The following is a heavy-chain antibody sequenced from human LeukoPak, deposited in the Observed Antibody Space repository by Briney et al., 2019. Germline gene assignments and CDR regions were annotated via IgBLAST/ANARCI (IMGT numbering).Heavy chain of an antibody. Sequence: PGGSLRLSCVASGFTFSSYSMNWVRQAPGKGLEWVSSISSSSYYIYHADSMKGRFTISRDNAKNSLYLQMNSLRAEDTAVYYCATLIAAAEFDYWGQGTLVTVSS. CDR2: ISSSSYYI. CDR1: GFTFSSYS. J-gene: IGHJ4*02. D-gene: IGHD6-13*01. CDR3: ATLIAAAEFDY. V-gene: IGHV3-21*06.